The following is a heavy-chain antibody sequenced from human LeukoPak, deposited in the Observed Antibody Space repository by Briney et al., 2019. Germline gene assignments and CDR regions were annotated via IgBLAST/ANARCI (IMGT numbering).Heavy chain of an antibody. Sequence: GASVKVSCKASGYTFTSYGISWVRQAPGQGLEWTGGIIPIFGAPNYAQKFQGRVTITADESTSTAYMELSSLRSEDMAVYYCARCYDLWSGYYRWLDPWGQGTLVTVSS. J-gene: IGHJ5*02. CDR1: GYTFTSYG. D-gene: IGHD3-3*01. V-gene: IGHV1-69*13. CDR2: IIPIFGAP. CDR3: ARCYDLWSGYYRWLDP.